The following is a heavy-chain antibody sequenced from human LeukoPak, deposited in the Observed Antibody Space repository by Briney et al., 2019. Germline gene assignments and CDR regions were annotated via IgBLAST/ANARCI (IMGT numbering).Heavy chain of an antibody. CDR1: EFTFSSYS. Sequence: GGSLRLSCAASEFTFSSYSMNWVRQAPGKGLEWVSTISGGGGSTYYADSVKGRFTISRDNSKNTLYLQVNSLRAEDTAVYYCAKGGKWDVTPFDYWGQGTLVTVSS. D-gene: IGHD1-26*01. CDR2: ISGGGGST. J-gene: IGHJ4*02. CDR3: AKGGKWDVTPFDY. V-gene: IGHV3-23*01.